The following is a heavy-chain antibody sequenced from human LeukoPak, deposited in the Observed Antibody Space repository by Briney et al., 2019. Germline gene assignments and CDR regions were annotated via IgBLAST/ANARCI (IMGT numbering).Heavy chain of an antibody. CDR3: ARGSRWFDP. CDR1: GGSFSGYY. J-gene: IGHJ5*02. V-gene: IGHV4-34*01. Sequence: LETLSLTCAVYGGSFSGYYWSWIRQPPGKGLEWIGEINHSGSTNYNPSLKSRVTISVDTSKNQFSLKLSSVTAADTAVYYCARGSRWFDPWGQGTLVTVSS. CDR2: INHSGST.